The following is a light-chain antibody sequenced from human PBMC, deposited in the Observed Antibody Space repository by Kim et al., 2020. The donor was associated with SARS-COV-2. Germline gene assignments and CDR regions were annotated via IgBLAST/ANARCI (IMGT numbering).Light chain of an antibody. Sequence: CPEATASPARGASRSVRASDLAGYKKNPGQVPSLCSFGASSRATGIPDSFSGSGSGTDFTLTISRREPEDLAVYYCQQYSSPPGTFGQGPKLEI. CDR3: QQYSSPPGT. CDR1: RSVRASD. V-gene: IGKV3-20*01. J-gene: IGKJ2*01. CDR2: GAS.